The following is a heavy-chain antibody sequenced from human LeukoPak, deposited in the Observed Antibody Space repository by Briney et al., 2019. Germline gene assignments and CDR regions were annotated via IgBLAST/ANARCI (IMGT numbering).Heavy chain of an antibody. CDR1: GGTFSSYA. Sequence: SVKVSCKASGGTFSSYAISWVRQAPGQGLEWMGRIIPIFGTANYAQKFQGRVTITTDESTSTAYMELSSLRSEDTAVYYCAREPGDSSCWYYFDYWGQGTLVTVSP. CDR3: AREPGDSSCWYYFDY. V-gene: IGHV1-69*05. J-gene: IGHJ4*02. CDR2: IIPIFGTA. D-gene: IGHD6-19*01.